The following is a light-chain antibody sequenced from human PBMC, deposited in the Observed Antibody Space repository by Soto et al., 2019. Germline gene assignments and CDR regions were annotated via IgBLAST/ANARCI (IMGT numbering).Light chain of an antibody. CDR2: RSS. Sequence: QSVLTQPPSASGTPGQRITISCSGSSSNIGSHSVNWYQQLPGTAPKLLIYRSSQRPSGVPDRFSGSKSGTSASLAISGLQSGDEADYYCSSYTSSSTLYVFGTGTKVTVL. CDR3: SSYTSSSTLYV. V-gene: IGLV1-44*01. J-gene: IGLJ1*01. CDR1: SSNIGSHS.